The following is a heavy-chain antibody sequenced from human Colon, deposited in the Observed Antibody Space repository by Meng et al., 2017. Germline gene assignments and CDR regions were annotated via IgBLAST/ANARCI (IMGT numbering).Heavy chain of an antibody. CDR1: GYIFTSYA. CDR3: AKSGEGLWFGESSHLDY. Sequence: ASVKVFCKASGYIFTSYAIHWVRQAPGQRLEWMGWINAGNGNTKFSQKFQGRVTITRDTSASTAYMELSNLRSEDTAVYYCAKSGEGLWFGESSHLDYWGQGTLVTVSS. J-gene: IGHJ4*02. V-gene: IGHV1-3*01. D-gene: IGHD3-10*01. CDR2: INAGNGNT.